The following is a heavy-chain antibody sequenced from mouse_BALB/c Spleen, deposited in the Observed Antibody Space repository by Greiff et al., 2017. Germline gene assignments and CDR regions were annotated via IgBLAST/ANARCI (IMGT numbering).Heavy chain of an antibody. J-gene: IGHJ3*01. CDR2: IYPSDSYT. Sequence: VQLQQPGAELVRPGASVKLSCKASGYTFTSYWINWVKQRPGQGLEWIGNIYPSDSYTNYNQKFKDKATLTVDKSSSTAYMQLSSPTSEDSAVYYCTGGRHWFAYWGQGTLVTVSA. V-gene: IGHV1-69*02. CDR1: GYTFTSYW. D-gene: IGHD2-12*01. CDR3: TGGRHWFAY.